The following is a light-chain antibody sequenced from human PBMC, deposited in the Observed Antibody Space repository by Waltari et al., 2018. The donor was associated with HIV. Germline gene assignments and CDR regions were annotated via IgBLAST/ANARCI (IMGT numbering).Light chain of an antibody. CDR3: SSYTNSDILL. CDR1: NTAIGLSNL. J-gene: IGLJ2*01. CDR2: GVN. Sequence: QSALTQPASVSGSPGQSITISCTGANTAIGLSNLVSWYRQHPDKAPQLVIYGVNTRPSGVSDRFSGSKSGNTASLTISSLQAEDEADYYCSSYTNSDILLFGGGTKLTVL. V-gene: IGLV2-14*01.